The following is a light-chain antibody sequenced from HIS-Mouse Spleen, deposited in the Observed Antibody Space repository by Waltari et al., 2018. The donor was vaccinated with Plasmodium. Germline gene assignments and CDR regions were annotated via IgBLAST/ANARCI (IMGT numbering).Light chain of an antibody. Sequence: EIVMTPSPATLSVSPGERATLSCRASQSVSTNLAWYQQKPGQAPRLLSYGAATRATGIPARFSGRGSGTEVTLTISSLQSEDFAVYYCQQYNNWLFTFGPGTKVDIK. J-gene: IGKJ3*01. CDR1: QSVSTN. CDR3: QQYNNWLFT. V-gene: IGKV3-15*01. CDR2: GAA.